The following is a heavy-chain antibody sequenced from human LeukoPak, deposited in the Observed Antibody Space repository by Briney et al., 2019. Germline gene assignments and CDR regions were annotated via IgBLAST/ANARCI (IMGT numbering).Heavy chain of an antibody. Sequence: GGSLRLSCAASGFTFSSYAMHWVRQAPGKGLEWVAVISYDGSNKYYADSVKGRFTISRDNSKNTLYLQMNSLRAEDTAVYYCARSGSYAFHIWGQGTMVTVSS. CDR1: GFTFSSYA. CDR3: ARSGSYAFHI. V-gene: IGHV3-30*04. CDR2: ISYDGSNK. D-gene: IGHD1-26*01. J-gene: IGHJ3*02.